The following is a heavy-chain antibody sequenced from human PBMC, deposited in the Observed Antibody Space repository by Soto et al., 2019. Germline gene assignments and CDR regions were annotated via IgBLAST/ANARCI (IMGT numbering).Heavy chain of an antibody. CDR3: TKASSDRHHMDV. CDR2: ITSTGGDT. J-gene: IGHJ6*02. Sequence: VPLLESGGGLVQPGGSLRLSCATSGFTFSNFVMRWVRQTPGKGLEWVSTITSTGGDTYYTDSVKGRFTISRDNSKNTLYLQLSSLRAEDTALYYCTKASSDRHHMDVWGQGTTVTVSS. CDR1: GFTFSNFV. V-gene: IGHV3-23*01.